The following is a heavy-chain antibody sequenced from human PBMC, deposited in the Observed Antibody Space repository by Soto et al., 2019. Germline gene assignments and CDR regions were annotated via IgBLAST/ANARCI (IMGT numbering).Heavy chain of an antibody. Sequence: SGPTLVNPTETLTLTCTFSGFSLSTTGVCVNWIRQPPGKALEWLGRIDWDGDKFYSSSLRTRLTISKDTSKNLVVLIMSDMDPLDTATYYCARRGADSGYGMDVWGQGTTVTVSS. D-gene: IGHD2-15*01. V-gene: IGHV2-70*17. CDR1: GFSLSTTGVC. J-gene: IGHJ6*02. CDR2: IDWDGDK. CDR3: ARRGADSGYGMDV.